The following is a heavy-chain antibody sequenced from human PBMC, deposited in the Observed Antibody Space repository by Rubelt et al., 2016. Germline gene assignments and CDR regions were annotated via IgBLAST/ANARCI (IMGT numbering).Heavy chain of an antibody. D-gene: IGHD5-18*01. Sequence: QVQLQESGPGLVKPSETLSLTCTVSGYSISSGYYWGWIRQPPGKGLEWIGSIYHSGSTYYNPPRSGRGTKWVETSKNQYSRKLSSGTAADTAVYYCARKYSYGRPFDYWGQGTLVTVSS. V-gene: IGHV4-38-2*02. CDR2: IYHSGST. CDR1: GYSISSGYY. CDR3: ARKYSYGRPFDY. J-gene: IGHJ4*02.